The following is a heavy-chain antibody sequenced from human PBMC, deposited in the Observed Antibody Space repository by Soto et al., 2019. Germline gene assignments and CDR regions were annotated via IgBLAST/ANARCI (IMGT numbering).Heavy chain of an antibody. CDR2: IXRKAKXYAT. CDR1: GFTFSGSA. V-gene: IGHV3-73*01. J-gene: IGHJ4*02. CDR3: TVLTSTMPGY. D-gene: IGHD3-9*01. Sequence: GGXLRLSCAASGFTFSGSAMHWVRQASGKGLEWVGRIXRKAKXYATEYDASVXXRFTISRXXSKKNAYMQMNSLKTEDTAVYYCTVLTSTMPGYWGKGTLVTVYS.